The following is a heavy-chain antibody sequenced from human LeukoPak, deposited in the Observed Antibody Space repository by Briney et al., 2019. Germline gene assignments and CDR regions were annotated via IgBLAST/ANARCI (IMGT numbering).Heavy chain of an antibody. V-gene: IGHV1-2*04. J-gene: IGHJ4*02. CDR1: GYTFTGYY. Sequence: GASVKVSCKASGYTFTGYYMHWARQAPGQGLEWMGWINPNSGGTNYAQKFQGWVTMTRDTSISTAYMELSRLRSDDTAVYYCAREPSRAGRGDFDYWGQGTLVTVSP. CDR3: AREPSRAGRGDFDY. D-gene: IGHD6-19*01. CDR2: INPNSGGT.